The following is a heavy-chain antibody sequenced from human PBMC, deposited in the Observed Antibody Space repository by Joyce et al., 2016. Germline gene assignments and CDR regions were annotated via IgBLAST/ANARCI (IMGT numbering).Heavy chain of an antibody. V-gene: IGHV1-24*01. D-gene: IGHD5-12*01. J-gene: IGHJ4*02. CDR1: GYSLNEVS. CDR2: FDPENDET. CDR3: VTDLKFDIANAY. Sequence: QVQLVQSGAEVKKPGASVKVSCKISGYSLNEVSIHWVRQAPGKGLEWMGGFDPENDETIYAQKLQGRVSMTEDTSTDTVYMEMSSLRFEDTAVYYCVTDLKFDIANAYWGQGTLVTVSS.